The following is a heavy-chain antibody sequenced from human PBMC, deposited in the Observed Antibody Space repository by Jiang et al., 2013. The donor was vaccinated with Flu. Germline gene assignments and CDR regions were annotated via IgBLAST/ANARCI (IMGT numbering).Heavy chain of an antibody. D-gene: IGHD2-2*01. J-gene: IGHJ5*02. CDR2: INTSSGNP. Sequence: EWMGWINTSSGNPTYAQGFTGRFVFSLDTSVSTAYLQISSLKAEDTAMYYCAREEDRTSGRIFPWGQGTLVTVSS. CDR3: AREEDRTSGRIFP. V-gene: IGHV7-4-1*02.